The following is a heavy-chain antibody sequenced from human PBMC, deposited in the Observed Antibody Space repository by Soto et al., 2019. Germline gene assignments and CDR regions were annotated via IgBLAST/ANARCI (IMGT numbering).Heavy chain of an antibody. Sequence: ETLSLTCSVFGGPMSPYYWSWIRQSPGKGLEWIANIYYRGNTNYNPSLESRVTISIDTSKNQFSLKLNSLTAADTAVYYCARHSKKTGDFDYYYGMDVWGQGTTVTVSS. CDR2: IYYRGNT. D-gene: IGHD7-27*01. CDR3: ARHSKKTGDFDYYYGMDV. CDR1: GGPMSPYY. V-gene: IGHV4-59*08. J-gene: IGHJ6*02.